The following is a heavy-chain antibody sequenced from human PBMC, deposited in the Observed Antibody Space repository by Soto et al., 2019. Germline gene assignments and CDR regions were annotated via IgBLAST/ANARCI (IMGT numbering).Heavy chain of an antibody. V-gene: IGHV4-4*07. CDR2: IHRSVNL. D-gene: IGHD3-10*01. J-gene: IGHJ4*02. CDR1: GASVSSYY. CDR3: ARDVGKNY. Sequence: SETLSLTGTVSGASVSSYYWSWFRQPVGKGLEWIGRIHRSVNLNYNPSPESRVTMSLDTSKNQFSLRLTSVTAADTALYLCARDVGKNYWGQGIRVTVSS.